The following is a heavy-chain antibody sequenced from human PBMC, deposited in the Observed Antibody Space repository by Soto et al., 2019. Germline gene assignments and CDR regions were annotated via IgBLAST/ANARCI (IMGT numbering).Heavy chain of an antibody. J-gene: IGHJ4*02. D-gene: IGHD1-26*01. V-gene: IGHV1-46*03. CDR3: ARDPTSLGSTFDY. CDR1: GYAFTIYY. Sequence: GASVKVSCKAAGYAFTIYYMHWVRQAPGQGLEWMGIINPSGGSTSYAQKFQGRVTMTRDTSTSTVYMELSSLRSEDTAVYYCARDPTSLGSTFDYWGQGTLVTVSS. CDR2: INPSGGST.